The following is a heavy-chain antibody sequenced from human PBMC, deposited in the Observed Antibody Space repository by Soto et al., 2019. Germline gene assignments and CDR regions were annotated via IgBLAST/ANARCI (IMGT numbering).Heavy chain of an antibody. J-gene: IGHJ6*02. Sequence: ASVKVSCKASGYTFTSYGISWVRQAPGQGLEWMGWISAYNGNTNYAQKLQGRVTMTTDTSTSTAYVELRSLRSDDTAVYYCASSYYGSGTPYYYGMDVWGQGTTVTVS. D-gene: IGHD3-10*01. CDR1: GYTFTSYG. V-gene: IGHV1-18*01. CDR2: ISAYNGNT. CDR3: ASSYYGSGTPYYYGMDV.